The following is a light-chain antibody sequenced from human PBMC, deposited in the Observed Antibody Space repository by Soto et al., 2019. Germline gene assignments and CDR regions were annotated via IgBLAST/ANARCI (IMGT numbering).Light chain of an antibody. CDR3: QQYNSYPLT. CDR2: KAS. V-gene: IGKV1-5*03. Sequence: DIQMTQSPSTLSASVGDRVTITCRASQSISSLLAWYQQQPGRAPTLLIYKASTLETGVPSRFSGSGSGTEFTLTISSLQPDDFATYYCQQYNSYPLTFGQGTRLEIK. J-gene: IGKJ5*01. CDR1: QSISSL.